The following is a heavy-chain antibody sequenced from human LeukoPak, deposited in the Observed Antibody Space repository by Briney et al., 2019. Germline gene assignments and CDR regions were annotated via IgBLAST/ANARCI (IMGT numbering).Heavy chain of an antibody. Sequence: PGGSLRLSCAASGFNFYYDWMSWVRQAPGKGLEWVGRIKSKTDGGTTEYAAPVKGRSTISRDDSRNTLYLQMSSLETEDTAVYYCVRDQYCASSSCPGAFDLWGQGTVVTVSS. D-gene: IGHD2-2*01. V-gene: IGHV3-15*01. CDR3: VRDQYCASSSCPGAFDL. CDR2: IKSKTDGGTT. J-gene: IGHJ3*01. CDR1: GFNFYYDW.